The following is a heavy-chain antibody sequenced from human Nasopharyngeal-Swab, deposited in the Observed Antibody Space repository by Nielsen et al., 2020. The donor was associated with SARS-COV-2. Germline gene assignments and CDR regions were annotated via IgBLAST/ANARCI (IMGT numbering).Heavy chain of an antibody. CDR3: ARDLGGFGGY. J-gene: IGHJ4*02. CDR1: GFSFSTFW. Sequence: GESLKISCAASGFSFSTFWMHWVRQVPGEGLVWVSHINTDGRRANYAESVKGRFTISRDNVKNMLYLQMNNLRPEDTAVYYCARDLGGFGGYWGQGTLATVSS. V-gene: IGHV3-74*01. D-gene: IGHD4-23*01. CDR2: INTDGRRA.